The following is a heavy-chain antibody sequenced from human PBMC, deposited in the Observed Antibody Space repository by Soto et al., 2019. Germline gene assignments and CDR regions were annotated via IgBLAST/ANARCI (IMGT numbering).Heavy chain of an antibody. V-gene: IGHV4-30-4*01. J-gene: IGHJ6*02. D-gene: IGHD6-13*01. CDR1: GGSISSGDYY. CDR2: IDYSGST. CDR3: ARDAGTPVYSYYYGMDV. Sequence: QVQLQESGPGLVKPSQTLSLTCTVSGGSISSGDYYWSWIRQPPGKGLEWIGYIDYSGSTYYNPSLKSRVTISVDTSKHQFSLQLSSVTAADTAVYYCARDAGTPVYSYYYGMDVWGQGTKVTVSS.